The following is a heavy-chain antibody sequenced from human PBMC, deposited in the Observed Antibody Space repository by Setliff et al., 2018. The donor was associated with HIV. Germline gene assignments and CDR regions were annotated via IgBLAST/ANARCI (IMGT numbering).Heavy chain of an antibody. J-gene: IGHJ6*03. CDR2: MNPNSGNT. D-gene: IGHD6-19*01. CDR3: ARGAWYTSGWYSSRYLDV. V-gene: IGHV1-8*02. Sequence: GASVKVSCKASGYTFTSSDINWVRQATGQGLEWMGWMNPNSGNTGYAQKFQGRVTMTRDTSIRTAYMELRSLRSEDTAVYYCARGAWYTSGWYSSRYLDVWGKGTTVTVSS. CDR1: GYTFTSSD.